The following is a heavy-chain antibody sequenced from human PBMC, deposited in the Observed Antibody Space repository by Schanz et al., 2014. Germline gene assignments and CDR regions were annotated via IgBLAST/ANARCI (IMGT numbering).Heavy chain of an antibody. V-gene: IGHV1-69*02. J-gene: IGHJ4*02. CDR2: IIPILGIA. Sequence: QVQLVQSGAEVKKPGSSVKVSCKASGGTFSTYTISWVRQAPGQGLEWMGRIIPILGIANYAQKFQGRVTITADKSTFTAYMDLRSLRSDDTAVHYCARGRGFYDYWGQGTLVTVSS. D-gene: IGHD3-10*01. CDR1: GGTFSTYT. CDR3: ARGRGFYDY.